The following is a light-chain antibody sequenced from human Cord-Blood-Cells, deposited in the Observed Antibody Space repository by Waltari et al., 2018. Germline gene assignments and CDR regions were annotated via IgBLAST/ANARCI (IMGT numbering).Light chain of an antibody. J-gene: IGKJ2*01. CDR1: QSVLYSSNNKNY. Sequence: DIVMTQSPDSLAVSLGERATINCKSSQSVLYSSNNKNYLAWYQQKPGQPPKLLIYWASTRASGVPDRFSGSGSGTEFTLTISSLQADGVAVYYCQQYYSTPYTFGQGTKLEIK. CDR3: QQYYSTPYT. CDR2: WAS. V-gene: IGKV4-1*01.